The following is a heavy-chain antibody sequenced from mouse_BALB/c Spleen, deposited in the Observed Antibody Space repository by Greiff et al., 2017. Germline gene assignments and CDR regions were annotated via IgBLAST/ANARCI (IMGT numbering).Heavy chain of an antibody. CDR3: ARDGNQYPRNYYAMDY. Sequence: QVQLKESGAELAKPGASVKMSCKASGYTFTSYWMHWVKQRPGQGLEWIGYINPSTGYTEYNQKFKDKATLTADKSSSTAYMQLSSLTSEDSAVYYYARDGNQYPRNYYAMDYWGQGTSVTVSS. CDR2: INPSTGYT. CDR1: GYTFTSYW. J-gene: IGHJ4*01. D-gene: IGHD2-1*01. V-gene: IGHV1-7*01.